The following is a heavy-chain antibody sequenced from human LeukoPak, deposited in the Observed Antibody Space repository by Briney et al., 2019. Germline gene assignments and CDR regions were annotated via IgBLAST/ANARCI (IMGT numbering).Heavy chain of an antibody. CDR3: AKASVGYSGYDYHFDY. V-gene: IGHV3-9*01. CDR2: ISWNSGSI. J-gene: IGHJ4*02. Sequence: GRSLRLSCAASGFTFDDYAMHWVRQAPGKGLEWVSGISWNSGSIGYADSVKGRFTISRDNAKNSLYLQMNSLRAEATALYYCAKASVGYSGYDYHFDYWGQGTLVTVSS. D-gene: IGHD5-12*01. CDR1: GFTFDDYA.